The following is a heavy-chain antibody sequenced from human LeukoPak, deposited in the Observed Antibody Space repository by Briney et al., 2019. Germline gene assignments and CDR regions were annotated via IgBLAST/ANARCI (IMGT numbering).Heavy chain of an antibody. CDR1: AFTFSSYE. V-gene: IGHV3-48*03. D-gene: IGHD3-22*01. Sequence: PGGSLRLSCAASAFTFSSYEMNWVRQAPGKGLEWISYISSSGDTIYYADSVKGRFTISRDNAKNSLYLQMNSLRAEDTALYYCAKGADSSGYVTFDYWGQGTLVTVSS. J-gene: IGHJ4*02. CDR2: ISSSGDTI. CDR3: AKGADSSGYVTFDY.